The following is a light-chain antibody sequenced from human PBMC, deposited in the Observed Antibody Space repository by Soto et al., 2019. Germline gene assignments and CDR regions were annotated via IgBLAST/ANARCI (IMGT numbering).Light chain of an antibody. CDR1: QDIRTF. CDR3: QQLKSYPQIT. V-gene: IGKV1-9*01. CDR2: AAS. Sequence: IPLTQSPSSLSASVGDRVTITCRASQDIRTFLAWYQQNPGKAPKLLIFAASTLQSGVPSRFSGSGSGTDFTLTISSLQPEDFAAYYCQQLKSYPQITFGQGTRLEIK. J-gene: IGKJ5*01.